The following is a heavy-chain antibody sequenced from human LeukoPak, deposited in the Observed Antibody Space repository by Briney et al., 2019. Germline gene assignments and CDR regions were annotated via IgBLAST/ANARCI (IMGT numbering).Heavy chain of an antibody. D-gene: IGHD3-10*01. Sequence: GGSLRLSCAVSGFTFSTHSMNWVRQAPGKGLEWVSYIISSSNTIYYADSVKGRFTISRDNAKNSLYLQMNSLRAEDTAVYYCARAVGHGSGSPRMDVWGKGTMVTVSS. CDR3: ARAVGHGSGSPRMDV. J-gene: IGHJ6*04. CDR1: GFTFSTHS. CDR2: IISSSNTI. V-gene: IGHV3-48*01.